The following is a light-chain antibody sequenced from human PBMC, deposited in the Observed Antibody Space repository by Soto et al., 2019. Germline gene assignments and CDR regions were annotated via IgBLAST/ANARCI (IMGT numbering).Light chain of an antibody. V-gene: IGLV2-8*01. Sequence: QSALTQPPSASGSPGQSVTISCTGTSSDVGGYNYVSWYQQHPGKAPKLMIYEVSKRPSRVPDRFSGSKSGNTASLTVSGLQAEDEAAYYRSSYAGSNNVVFGGGTKLTVL. CDR3: SSYAGSNNVV. CDR1: SSDVGGYNY. J-gene: IGLJ2*01. CDR2: EVS.